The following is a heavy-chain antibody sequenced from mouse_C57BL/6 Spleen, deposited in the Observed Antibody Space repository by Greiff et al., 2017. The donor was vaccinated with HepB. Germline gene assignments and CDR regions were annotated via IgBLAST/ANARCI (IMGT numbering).Heavy chain of an antibody. CDR1: GYSFTDYN. V-gene: IGHV1-39*01. D-gene: IGHD1-1*01. CDR3: ANGGSSGDFDV. J-gene: IGHJ1*03. CDR2: INPNYGIT. Sequence: VQLQQSGPELVKPGASVKISCTASGYSFTDYNLNWVKQSNGKSLEWIGVINPNYGITSYNQKFKGKATLTVDQSSSTAYLQLNRLAAEDAAVYYCANGGSSGDFDVWGTGTTVTVSS.